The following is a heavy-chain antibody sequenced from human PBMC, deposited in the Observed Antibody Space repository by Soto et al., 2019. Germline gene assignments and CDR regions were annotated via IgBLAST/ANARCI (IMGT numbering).Heavy chain of an antibody. CDR2: ISSNGGST. D-gene: IGHD6-13*01. V-gene: IGHV3-64*01. Sequence: GESLKISCAASGFTFSSYAMHWVRQAPGKGLEYVSAISSNGGSTYYANSVKGRFTISRDNSKNKLYLQMGSLRAEDMAVYYCARVSSSSSWYNWFDPWGQGTLVTVSS. CDR3: ARVSSSSSWYNWFDP. J-gene: IGHJ5*02. CDR1: GFTFSSYA.